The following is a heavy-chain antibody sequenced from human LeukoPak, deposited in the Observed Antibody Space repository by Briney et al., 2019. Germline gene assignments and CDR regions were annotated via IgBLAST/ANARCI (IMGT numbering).Heavy chain of an antibody. J-gene: IGHJ3*02. CDR2: ISASGGST. CDR3: AKGFYDNSASGVFDI. CDR1: GFTFSSFA. D-gene: IGHD3-22*01. V-gene: IGHV3-23*01. Sequence: QPGGSLRLSCAASGFTFSSFATSWVRQAPGKGLESVSGISASGGSTYYADSVKGRFTISRDNSKNTLYLQMNSLRAEDTAVYYCAKGFYDNSASGVFDIWGQGTMVTVSS.